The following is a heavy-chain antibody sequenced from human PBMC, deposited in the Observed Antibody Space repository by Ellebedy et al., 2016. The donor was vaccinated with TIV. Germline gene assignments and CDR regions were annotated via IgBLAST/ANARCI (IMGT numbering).Heavy chain of an antibody. D-gene: IGHD3-10*01. J-gene: IGHJ3*02. CDR3: ASPDRNGSSYAFDI. CDR1: GGTFNSYA. CDR2: IIPFLGTT. Sequence: AASVKVSCKASGGTFNSYAFNWVRQAPGQGLEWMGGIIPFLGTTNYTHKFQGRLTITADRSTSTAYMELSSLRSEDTAVYYCASPDRNGSSYAFDIWGQGTMVTVSS. V-gene: IGHV1-69*10.